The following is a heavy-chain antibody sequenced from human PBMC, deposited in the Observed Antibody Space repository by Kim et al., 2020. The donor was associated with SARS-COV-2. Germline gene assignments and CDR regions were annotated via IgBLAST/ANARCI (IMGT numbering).Heavy chain of an antibody. CDR3: AKDMRGGGLVLGAFDI. J-gene: IGHJ3*02. Sequence: SVKGRFTISRDNSKNTRYLQMNSLRAEDTAVYYCAKDMRGGGLVLGAFDIWGQGTMVTVSS. V-gene: IGHV3-23*01. D-gene: IGHD3-16*01.